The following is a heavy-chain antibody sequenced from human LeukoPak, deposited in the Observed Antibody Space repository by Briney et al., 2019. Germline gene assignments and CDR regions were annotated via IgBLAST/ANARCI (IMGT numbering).Heavy chain of an antibody. CDR3: AKISPTTLYDSRGWFDP. D-gene: IGHD3-3*01. Sequence: GGSLRLPCAASGFTFSSYVMTWVRQAPGKGLEWVSAISGSGDSTYYAHSVKGRFTISRDNSKNTLFLQMNTLRAEDTAVYYCAKISPTTLYDSRGWFDPWGQGTLVTVSS. CDR2: ISGSGDST. V-gene: IGHV3-23*01. CDR1: GFTFSSYV. J-gene: IGHJ5*02.